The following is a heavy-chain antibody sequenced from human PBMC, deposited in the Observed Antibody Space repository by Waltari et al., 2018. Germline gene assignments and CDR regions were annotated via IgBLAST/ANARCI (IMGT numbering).Heavy chain of an antibody. Sequence: QVQLQESGPGLVKPSETLSLTCTVSGGSISSYYWSWIRQPAGKGLETTGRTYTSGSTNYNPSLKIRVTMSVDTSKNQFSLKLSSVTAADTALYYCARDSVGCSSTSCYSPHYYYYMDVLGKGTTVTISS. CDR2: TYTSGST. J-gene: IGHJ6*03. D-gene: IGHD2-2*01. V-gene: IGHV4-4*07. CDR3: ARDSVGCSSTSCYSPHYYYYMDV. CDR1: GGSISSYY.